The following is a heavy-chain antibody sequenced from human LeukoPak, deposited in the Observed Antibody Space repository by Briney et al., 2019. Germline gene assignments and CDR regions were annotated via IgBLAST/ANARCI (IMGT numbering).Heavy chain of an antibody. CDR3: ARVGRGAAAGFDY. J-gene: IGHJ4*02. CDR1: GGSFSNYY. V-gene: IGHV4-59*01. CDR2: IYYSGST. D-gene: IGHD6-13*01. Sequence: SETLSLTCTVSGGSFSNYYWSWIRQPPGKGLEWIGYIYYSGSTNYNPSLKSRVTISVDTSKNQFSLKLTSVTAADTAVYYCARVGRGAAAGFDYWGLGTLVTVSS.